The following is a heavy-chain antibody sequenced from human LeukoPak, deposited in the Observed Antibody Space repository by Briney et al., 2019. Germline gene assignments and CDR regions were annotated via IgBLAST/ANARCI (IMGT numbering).Heavy chain of an antibody. Sequence: SETLSLTCVVYGGSFSGYYWSWIRQPPGKGLEWIGEINHSGSTNYNPSLKSRVTISVDTSKNQFSLKLSSVTAADTAVYYCAGDSGYFLFDYWGQGTLVTVSS. CDR2: INHSGST. CDR1: GGSFSGYY. D-gene: IGHD3-22*01. J-gene: IGHJ4*02. V-gene: IGHV4-34*01. CDR3: AGDSGYFLFDY.